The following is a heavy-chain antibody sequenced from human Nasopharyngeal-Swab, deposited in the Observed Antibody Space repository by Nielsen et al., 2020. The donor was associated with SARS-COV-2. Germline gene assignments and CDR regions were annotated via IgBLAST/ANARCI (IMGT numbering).Heavy chain of an antibody. CDR1: GFTFSNYR. V-gene: IGHV3-74*01. J-gene: IGHJ6*02. CDR2: INGDGSSL. Sequence: GESLKISCAASGFTFSNYRMHWVRQAPGKGLVWVSRINGDGSSLNYADFVKGRFTISRDNAKNSLYLQMNSLRAEDTAVYYCARDKVLCSSTSCYENYYGMDVWGQGTTVTVSS. D-gene: IGHD2-2*01. CDR3: ARDKVLCSSTSCYENYYGMDV.